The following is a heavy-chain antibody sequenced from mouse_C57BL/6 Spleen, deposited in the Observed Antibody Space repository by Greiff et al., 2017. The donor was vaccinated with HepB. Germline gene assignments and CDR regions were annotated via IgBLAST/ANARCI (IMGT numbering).Heavy chain of an antibody. CDR2: IDTNSGGT. Sequence: VQLQQPGAELVKPGASVKLSCKASGYTFTSYWMHWVKQRPGRGLEWIGRIDTNSGGTKYNEKFKSKATLTVDKPSSPAYMQLSSLTSEDSAVYYCARATYSNYEGFAYWGQGTLVTVSA. J-gene: IGHJ3*01. D-gene: IGHD2-5*01. CDR1: GYTFTSYW. V-gene: IGHV1-72*01. CDR3: ARATYSNYEGFAY.